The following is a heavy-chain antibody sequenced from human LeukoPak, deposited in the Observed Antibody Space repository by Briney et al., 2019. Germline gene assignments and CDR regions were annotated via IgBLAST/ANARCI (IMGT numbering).Heavy chain of an antibody. CDR2: ISGSGGST. J-gene: IGHJ4*02. CDR3: AKSESPYGDFPFDY. Sequence: GGSLRLSCAASGFTFSTYSMSWVRQAPGKGLEWVSAISGSGGSTYYADSVKGRFTISRDNSKNTLYLQMNSLRAEDTAVYYCAKSESPYGDFPFDYWGQGTLVTVSS. V-gene: IGHV3-23*01. D-gene: IGHD4-17*01. CDR1: GFTFSTYS.